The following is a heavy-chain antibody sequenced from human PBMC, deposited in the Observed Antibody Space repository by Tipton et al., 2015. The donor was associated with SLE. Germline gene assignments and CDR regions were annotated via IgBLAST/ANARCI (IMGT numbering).Heavy chain of an antibody. D-gene: IGHD2-21*01. CDR3: AKDMRPREILWWLDV. V-gene: IGHV3-43*01. CDR2: ISWDGGST. CDR1: GFTFDDYT. Sequence: GSLRLSCAASGFTFDDYTMHWVRQAPGKGLEWVSLISWDGGSTYYADSVKGRFTISRDNSKNSLYPQMNSLRTEDTALYYCAKDMRPREILWWLDVWGQGTTVTVSS. J-gene: IGHJ6*02.